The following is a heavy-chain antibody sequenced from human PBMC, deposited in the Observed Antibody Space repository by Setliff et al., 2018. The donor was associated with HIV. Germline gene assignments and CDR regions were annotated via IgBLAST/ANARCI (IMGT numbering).Heavy chain of an antibody. CDR2: IIPIFGTA. J-gene: IGHJ4*02. CDR3: ARDPVSDNSATPYYFDY. CDR1: GGTFSTYA. Sequence: EASVKVSCKASGGTFSTYAISWVRQATGQGLEWMGGIIPIFGTANYDQRFQGRVTITADETTSTAYMELSSLRSEDTAVYFCARDPVSDNSATPYYFDYWGQGTLVTSPQ. D-gene: IGHD2-21*01. V-gene: IGHV1-69*13.